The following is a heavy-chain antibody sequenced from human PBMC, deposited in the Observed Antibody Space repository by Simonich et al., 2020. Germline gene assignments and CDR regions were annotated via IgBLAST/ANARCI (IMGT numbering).Heavy chain of an antibody. CDR1: GYTFTGYY. Sequence: QVQLVQSGAEVKKPGASVKVSCKASGYTFTGYYMHWMRQAPGQGLEWMGWSNPNSGGTNYAQKVQGRVTMTRDTSISTAYMELGRLRSDDTAVYYCARGGVRSSSWYWYFDLWGRGTLVTVSS. V-gene: IGHV1-2*02. J-gene: IGHJ2*01. CDR2: SNPNSGGT. CDR3: ARGGVRSSSWYWYFDL. D-gene: IGHD6-13*01.